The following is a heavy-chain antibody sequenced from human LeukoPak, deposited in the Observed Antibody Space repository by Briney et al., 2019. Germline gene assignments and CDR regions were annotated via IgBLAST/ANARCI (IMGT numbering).Heavy chain of an antibody. CDR2: IYYSGST. Sequence: SETLSLTCTVSGGSISSYYWSWIRQPPGKGLEWIGYIYYSGSTDYNPSLKSRVTISVDTSKNQFSLKLSSVTAADTAVYYCAPGNFDWLPLEWGQGTLVAVSS. CDR1: GGSISSYY. CDR3: APGNFDWLPLE. D-gene: IGHD3-9*01. V-gene: IGHV4-59*08. J-gene: IGHJ4*02.